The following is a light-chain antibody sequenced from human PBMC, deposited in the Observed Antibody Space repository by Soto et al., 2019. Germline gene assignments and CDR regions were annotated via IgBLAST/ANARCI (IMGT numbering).Light chain of an antibody. CDR2: EVS. J-gene: IGLJ1*01. CDR1: SSDVGGYNY. Sequence: QSALTQTASVSGSPGQSITISCTGTSSDVGGYNYVSWYQQHPGKAPKLMIYEVSNRPSGVSNRFSGSKSGNMASLTISGLQAEDEADYYCSSYTGSSTPYVFGTGTKLPS. CDR3: SSYTGSSTPYV. V-gene: IGLV2-14*01.